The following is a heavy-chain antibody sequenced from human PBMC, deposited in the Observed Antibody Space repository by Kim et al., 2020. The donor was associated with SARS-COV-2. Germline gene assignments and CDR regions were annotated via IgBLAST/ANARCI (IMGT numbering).Heavy chain of an antibody. CDR3: ARDRGGWGSSWFYYFDY. Sequence: GGSLRLSCAASGFTFSAYSMHWVRQAPGKGLEWVSYISRSGTTLYYADSVKGRFTISRDNVKNSLYLQMNSLTDEDTAVYYCARDRGGWGSSWFYYFDYWGQGTLVTVSS. CDR2: ISRSGTTL. J-gene: IGHJ4*02. V-gene: IGHV3-48*02. D-gene: IGHD6-13*01. CDR1: GFTFSAYS.